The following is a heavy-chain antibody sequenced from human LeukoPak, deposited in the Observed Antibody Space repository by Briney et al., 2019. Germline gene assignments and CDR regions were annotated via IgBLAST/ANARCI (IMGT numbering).Heavy chain of an antibody. Sequence: ASVKVSCKASGYTFIGYYIHWVRQAPGQGLEWMGWINPNSGGTNYAQMYQGRVTMTRDTSITTAYMELTRLTSDDTAVYFCARSSDYSNYIVDYWGQGTLVTVSS. J-gene: IGHJ4*02. CDR3: ARSSDYSNYIVDY. D-gene: IGHD4-11*01. CDR2: INPNSGGT. CDR1: GYTFIGYY. V-gene: IGHV1-2*02.